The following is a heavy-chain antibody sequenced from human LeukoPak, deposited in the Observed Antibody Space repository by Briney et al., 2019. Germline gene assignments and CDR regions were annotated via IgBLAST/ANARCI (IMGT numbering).Heavy chain of an antibody. CDR1: GFTFSSYS. D-gene: IGHD5-12*01. J-gene: IGHJ4*02. CDR3: ARDLAGYDF. Sequence: TGGSLRLSCAASGFTFSSYSMNWVRQAPGKGLEWVSYISGSSSTIYYADSMKGRFTISRDNAKNSLYLQMNSLRAEDTAVYYCARDLAGYDFWGQGTLVTVSS. CDR2: ISGSSSTI. V-gene: IGHV3-48*04.